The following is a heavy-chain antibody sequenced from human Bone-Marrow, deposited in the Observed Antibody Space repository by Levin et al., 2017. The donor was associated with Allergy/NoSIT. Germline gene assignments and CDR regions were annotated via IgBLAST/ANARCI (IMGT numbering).Heavy chain of an antibody. CDR3: AREDGYVFDY. J-gene: IGHJ4*02. CDR2: IYYSGNT. CDR1: GGSISTGGFH. D-gene: IGHD5-24*01. V-gene: IGHV4-31*03. Sequence: SETLSLTCSLSGGSISTGGFHWSWVRQRPGKGLEWIGYIYYSGNTSYNPSLQSRLSISIDTSKNQFSLRLTSVTAADTAVYYCAREDGYVFDYWGQGTLVTVSS.